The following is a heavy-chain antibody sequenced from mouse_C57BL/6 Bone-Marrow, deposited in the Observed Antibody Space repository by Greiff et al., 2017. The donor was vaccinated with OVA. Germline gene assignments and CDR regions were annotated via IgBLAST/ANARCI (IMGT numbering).Heavy chain of an antibody. CDR1: GYSFTDYN. D-gene: IGHD2-3*01. J-gene: IGHJ3*01. CDR2: INPNYGTT. Sequence: VQLKESGPELVKPGASVKISCKASGYSFTDYNMNWVKQSNGKSLEWIGVINPNYGTTSYNQKFKGKATLTVDQSSSTAYMQLNSLTSEDSAVYYCASKGSYDGYPAWFAYWGQGTLVTVSA. V-gene: IGHV1-39*01. CDR3: ASKGSYDGYPAWFAY.